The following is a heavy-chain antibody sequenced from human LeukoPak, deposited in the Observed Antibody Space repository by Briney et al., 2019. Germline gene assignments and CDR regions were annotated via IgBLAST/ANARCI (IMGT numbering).Heavy chain of an antibody. V-gene: IGHV4-30-2*01. J-gene: IGHJ5*02. CDR1: GGSISSGGYS. Sequence: PSQTLSLICAVSGGSISSGGYSWSWIRQPPGKGLEWIGHIYHSGSTYYNPSLKSRVTISVDRSKNQFSLKLSSVTAADTAVYYCARGRYIAAAGPINWFDPWGQGTLVTVSS. CDR3: ARGRYIAAAGPINWFDP. CDR2: IYHSGST. D-gene: IGHD6-13*01.